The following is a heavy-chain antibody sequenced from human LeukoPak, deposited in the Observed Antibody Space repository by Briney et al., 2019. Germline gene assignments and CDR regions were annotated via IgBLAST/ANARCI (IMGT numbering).Heavy chain of an antibody. CDR3: AKHIYGVVSIQQ. V-gene: IGHV3-15*01. Sequence: GGSLRLSCAASGFTFRDAWMRWVRQAPGKGLEWVGRIRSKTDGGTTDYAVSVQGRFTISRDDSKNTPYLQMSSLKTEDTAVYYCAKHIYGVVSIQQWGQGTLVTVSS. CDR2: IRSKTDGGTT. CDR1: GFTFRDAW. J-gene: IGHJ1*01. D-gene: IGHD3-3*01.